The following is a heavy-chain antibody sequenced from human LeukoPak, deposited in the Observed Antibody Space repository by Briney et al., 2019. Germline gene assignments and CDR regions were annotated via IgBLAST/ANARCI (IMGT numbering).Heavy chain of an antibody. CDR2: IYPGDSDT. Sequence: PGESLKISCKGSGYSFTNYWIGWVRQMPGKGLEWMGIIYPGDSDTRYSPSFQSQVTISADKSISTAYLQWSSLKASDTAMYYCARRMTTATTHFGYWGQGTLVTVSS. J-gene: IGHJ4*02. CDR1: GYSFTNYW. V-gene: IGHV5-51*01. CDR3: ARRMTTATTHFGY. D-gene: IGHD4-11*01.